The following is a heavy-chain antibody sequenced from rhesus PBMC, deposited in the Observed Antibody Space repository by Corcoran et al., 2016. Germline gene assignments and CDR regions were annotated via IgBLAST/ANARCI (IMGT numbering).Heavy chain of an antibody. J-gene: IGHJ2*01. CDR1: GYSISSGYG. Sequence: QVQLQESGPGLVKPSETLSLTCTVSGYSISSGYGCSWIRQPPGKGLEWIGYIGGRGGSTKDNPSLQRRVNMSRDTSKNQFSLKLTSVTAADTAVYYCARDPGASWRYFDRWGPG. CDR3: ARDPGASWRYFDR. V-gene: IGHV4-127*01. D-gene: IGHD3-3*01. CDR2: IGGRGGST.